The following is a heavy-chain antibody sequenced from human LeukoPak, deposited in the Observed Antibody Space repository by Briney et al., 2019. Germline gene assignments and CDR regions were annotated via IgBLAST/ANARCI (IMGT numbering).Heavy chain of an antibody. CDR2: ISGSGGST. CDR1: GFSFDDYA. V-gene: IGHV3-23*01. D-gene: IGHD6-13*01. J-gene: IGHJ5*01. CDR3: ARAYSSSWYDF. Sequence: GTSLRLSCAASGFSFDDYAMHWVRQAPGKGLEWVSAISGSGGSTYYADSVKGRFTISRDNSKNTLYLQMNSLRAEDTAVYYCARAYSSSWYDFWGQGTLVTVSS.